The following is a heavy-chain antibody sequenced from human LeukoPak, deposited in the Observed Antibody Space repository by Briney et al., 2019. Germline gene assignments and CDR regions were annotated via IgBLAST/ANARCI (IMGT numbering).Heavy chain of an antibody. J-gene: IGHJ4*02. CDR3: AKDPYDSSGYLINYFDY. CDR2: INSDGSST. D-gene: IGHD3-22*01. V-gene: IGHV3-74*01. Sequence: GGSLRLSCAASGFTFSSYWMHWVRQAPGKGLVWVSRINSDGSSTSYADSVKGRFTISRDNAKNTLYLQMNSLRAEDTAVYYCAKDPYDSSGYLINYFDYWGQGTLVTVSS. CDR1: GFTFSSYW.